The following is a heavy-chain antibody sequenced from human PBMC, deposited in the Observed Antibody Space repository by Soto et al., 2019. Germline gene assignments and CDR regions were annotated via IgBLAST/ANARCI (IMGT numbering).Heavy chain of an antibody. V-gene: IGHV1-18*01. CDR2: ISGYNGQT. CDR3: ARDQRKELWVEGLTAMDV. J-gene: IGHJ6*01. D-gene: IGHD3-16*01. CDR1: GYTFTSYG. Sequence: GPEVKKPGASVKVSCKASGYTFTSYGVSWVRLAPGQGLEWMGWISGYNGQTNYAQKFRGRVTFTADTSTNTAYMELWSLTSDEPAMYYCARDQRKELWVEGLTAMDVWGQGTTVTVSS.